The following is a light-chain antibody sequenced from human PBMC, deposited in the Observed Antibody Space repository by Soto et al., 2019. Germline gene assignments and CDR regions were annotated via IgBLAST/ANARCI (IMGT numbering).Light chain of an antibody. V-gene: IGLV3-21*02. Sequence: VVTQEPSLTVSPGGTVTLTCASSTGAVTSGFYPNWFQQKPGQAPLLVVYDDRARPSGIPERFSGSNSGNTATLTISGAEAGDEADYYCQVWDSSRNRVFGGGTKVTVL. CDR2: DDR. J-gene: IGLJ2*01. CDR3: QVWDSSRNRV. CDR1: TGAVTS.